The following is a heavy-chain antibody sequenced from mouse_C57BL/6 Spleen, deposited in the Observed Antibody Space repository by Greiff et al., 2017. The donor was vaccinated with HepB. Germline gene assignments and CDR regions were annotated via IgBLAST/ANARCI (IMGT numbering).Heavy chain of an antibody. CDR2: ISSGSSTI. CDR3: ARADYYGDGYFDV. J-gene: IGHJ1*03. V-gene: IGHV5-17*01. Sequence: EVKVVESGGGLVKPGASLKLSCAASGYTFSDYGMPWVRQAPEEGLEWVAYISSGSSTIYYADTVKGRFTISRDNAKNTLSLQMSSLTSEDTAMYYCARADYYGDGYFDVWGTGTTFTVSS. CDR1: GYTFSDYG. D-gene: IGHD1-1*01.